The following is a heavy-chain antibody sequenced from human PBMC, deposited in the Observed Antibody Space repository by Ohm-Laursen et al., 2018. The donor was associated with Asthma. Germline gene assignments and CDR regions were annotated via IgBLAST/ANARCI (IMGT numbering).Heavy chain of an antibody. Sequence: SETLSLTCSVSGGSISSSSYFWGWIRQPPGKGLEWIGIIYYSGSTYYNPSLKSRVTISVDTSKNQFSLKVSSVTAADTAVYYCARTYGSGSLDYWGQGTLVTVSS. V-gene: IGHV4-39*07. CDR2: IYYSGST. CDR1: GGSISSSSYF. J-gene: IGHJ4*02. D-gene: IGHD3-10*01. CDR3: ARTYGSGSLDY.